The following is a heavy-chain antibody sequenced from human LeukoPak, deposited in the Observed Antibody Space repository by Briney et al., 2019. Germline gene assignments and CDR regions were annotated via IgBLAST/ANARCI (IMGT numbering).Heavy chain of an antibody. J-gene: IGHJ4*02. CDR1: GFTFSIYA. CDR2: ISDSGGGT. V-gene: IGHV3-23*01. Sequence: GGSLRLSCAASGFTFSIYAMSWVRQAPGKGLEWVSTISDSGGGTYYAHSAKGRFTISRDNSKNTLYLQMNSLRAEDTAVYYCAKGRPSISWGQGTLVSVSS. CDR3: AKGRPSIS. D-gene: IGHD2-15*01.